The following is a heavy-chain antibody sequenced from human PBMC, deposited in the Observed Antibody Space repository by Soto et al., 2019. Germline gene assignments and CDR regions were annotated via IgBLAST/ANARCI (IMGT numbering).Heavy chain of an antibody. CDR3: AKEGDSSGWTNTLYGSIRPYYGMDV. V-gene: IGHV3-30*18. CDR1: GFTFSSYG. Sequence: QVQLVESGGGVVQPGRSLRLSCAASGFTFSSYGMHWVRQAPGKGLEWVAVISYDGSNKYYADSVKGRFTISRDNSKHTLYVQMNSLRAEDTAVYYCAKEGDSSGWTNTLYGSIRPYYGMDVWGQGTTVTVSS. J-gene: IGHJ6*02. CDR2: ISYDGSNK. D-gene: IGHD6-19*01.